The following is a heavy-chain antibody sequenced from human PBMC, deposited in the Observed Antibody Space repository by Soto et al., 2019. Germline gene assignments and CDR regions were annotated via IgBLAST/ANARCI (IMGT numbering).Heavy chain of an antibody. CDR1: GGSVSGFY. CDR3: AKINYYDSSPSLAY. J-gene: IGHJ4*02. V-gene: IGHV4-59*02. Sequence: SETLSLTCTVSGGSVSGFYWSWIRQPPGKPLEWIGNIYYSGNIYSSETTNYNPALKSRVSMSVDTSKKQFSVKLSSVTVADTAVYYCAKINYYDSSPSLAYWGQGTLVTVSS. D-gene: IGHD3-22*01. CDR2: IYYSGNIYSSETT.